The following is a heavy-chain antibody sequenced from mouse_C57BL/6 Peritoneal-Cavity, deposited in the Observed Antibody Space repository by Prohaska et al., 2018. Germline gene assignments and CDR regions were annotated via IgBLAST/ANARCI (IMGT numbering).Heavy chain of an antibody. Sequence: EVKLEESGGGLVQPGGSMKLSCVAYGFTFSNYWMNWVRQFPEYGRELVGQIRFKSDNYAIHYAESMKGRFTISRDDYKSSVYLQMNNLRAEDTGIYYCTTSVYSYAMDDWGRGTTVTVSS. D-gene: IGHD3-2*02. CDR2: IRFKSDNYAI. J-gene: IGHJ4*01. CDR1: GFTFSNYW. V-gene: IGHV6-3*01. CDR3: TTSVYSYAMDD.